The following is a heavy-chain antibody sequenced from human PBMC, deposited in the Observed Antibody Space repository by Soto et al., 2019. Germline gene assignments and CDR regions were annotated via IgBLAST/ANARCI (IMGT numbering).Heavy chain of an antibody. CDR3: ARIPYYGSGSYYNPPYYYYGMDV. J-gene: IGHJ6*02. CDR1: GYTFTSYG. D-gene: IGHD3-10*01. CDR2: ISAYNGNT. Sequence: ASVKVSCKASGYTFTSYGISWVRQAPGQGLEWMGWISAYNGNTNYAQKLQGRVTMTTDTSTSTAYMELRSLRSDDTAVYYCARIPYYGSGSYYNPPYYYYGMDVWGQGTTVTV. V-gene: IGHV1-18*01.